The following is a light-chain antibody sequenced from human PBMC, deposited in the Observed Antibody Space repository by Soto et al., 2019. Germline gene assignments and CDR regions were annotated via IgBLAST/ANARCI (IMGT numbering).Light chain of an antibody. CDR1: QSLRHSDGNIY. J-gene: IGKJ1*01. V-gene: IGKV2-30*02. CDR3: MQGTHWPWT. Sequence: DVVMTQSPLSLPVSVGQPASISCRSGQSLRHSDGNIYLNWFQQRPGQSPRRLIYEVSRRDSGVPERFTGSGSGTDFTLKIRRVEAEDVGVYYCMQGTHWPWTFGQGTEVEIK. CDR2: EVS.